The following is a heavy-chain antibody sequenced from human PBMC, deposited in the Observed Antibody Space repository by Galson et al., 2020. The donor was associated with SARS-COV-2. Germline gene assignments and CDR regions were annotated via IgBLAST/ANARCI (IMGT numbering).Heavy chain of an antibody. D-gene: IGHD6-25*01. CDR2: ISGSAAGT. CDR3: AKTGGSGWQSDY. V-gene: IGHV3-23*01. Sequence: GGSLRLSCAASGFTFSSYAMSWVRQAPGKGLEWVSAISGSAAGTYYADSVKGRFTISRDTSRDTLYLQMNILRAEDTAVYYCAKTGGSGWQSDYWGQGTLVIVSS. CDR1: GFTFSSYA. J-gene: IGHJ4*02.